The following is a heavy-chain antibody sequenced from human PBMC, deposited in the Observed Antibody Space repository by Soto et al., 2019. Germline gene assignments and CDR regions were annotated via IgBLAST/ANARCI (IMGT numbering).Heavy chain of an antibody. V-gene: IGHV4-59*12. D-gene: IGHD4-17*01. Sequence: PSETLSLTCTVSGGSISSYYWSWIRQPPGKGLEWIGYIYYSGSTNHNPSLKSRVTISVDTSKNQFSLKLSSVTAADTAVYYCARDTTVTTFDYYYMDVWGKGTAVTVSS. CDR1: GGSISSYY. CDR2: IYYSGST. J-gene: IGHJ6*03. CDR3: ARDTTVTTFDYYYMDV.